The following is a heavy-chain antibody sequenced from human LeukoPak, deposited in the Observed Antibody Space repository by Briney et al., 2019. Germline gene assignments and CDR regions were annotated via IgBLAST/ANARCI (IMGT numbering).Heavy chain of an antibody. CDR3: AREGDVRGLPDY. CDR1: DGSFSSGHYY. Sequence: SETLSLTCTVSDGSFSSGHYYWGWIRQPPGKGLEWIGTFSYSGNTYYNPSLKSRVTMSVDMSDYQVFLTLSSVTAADTAVYYCAREGDVRGLPDYWGQGILVTVSS. D-gene: IGHD3-16*01. CDR2: FSYSGNT. J-gene: IGHJ4*02. V-gene: IGHV4-39*07.